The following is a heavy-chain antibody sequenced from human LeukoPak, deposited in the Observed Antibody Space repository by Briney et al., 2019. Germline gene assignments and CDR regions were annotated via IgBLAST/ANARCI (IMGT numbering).Heavy chain of an antibody. J-gene: IGHJ3*02. V-gene: IGHV4-59*01. Sequence: SETLSLTCTVSGGSISSYYWSWIRQPPGKGPEWIGYIYYSGSTNYNPSLKSRVTISVDTSKNQFSLKLSSVTAADTAVYYCARQYYYDSRGYVNAFDIWGQGTMVTVSS. CDR1: GGSISSYY. D-gene: IGHD3-22*01. CDR3: ARQYYYDSRGYVNAFDI. CDR2: IYYSGST.